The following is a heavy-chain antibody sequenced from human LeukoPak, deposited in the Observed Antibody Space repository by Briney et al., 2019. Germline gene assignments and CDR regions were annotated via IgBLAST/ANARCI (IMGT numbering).Heavy chain of an antibody. CDR1: GFTVSSNY. D-gene: IGHD6-19*01. J-gene: IGHJ4*02. V-gene: IGHV3-53*01. Sequence: GGSLRLSRAASGFTVSSNYMTWVRQAPGKGLEWVSVIYSGGSTYYADSVKGRFTISRDNAKNSLYLQMNSLRVEDTAVYYCARSPSSAYKGDYWGQGTLVTVSS. CDR2: IYSGGST. CDR3: ARSPSSAYKGDY.